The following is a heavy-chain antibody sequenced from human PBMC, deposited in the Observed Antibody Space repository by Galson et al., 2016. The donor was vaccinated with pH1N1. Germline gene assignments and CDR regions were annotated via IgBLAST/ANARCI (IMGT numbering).Heavy chain of an antibody. CDR3: ARPFYGGQYWGAAFNI. Sequence: SLRLSCAVSGFSFSDFGMYWVRQAPGKGLEWVAGIWYDGSKEYYGDSVKGRLTISRDNSKSTLYLQMNSLRDEDTAVYYCARPFYGGQYWGAAFNIWGQGTMVTVSS. D-gene: IGHD4-23*01. V-gene: IGHV3-33*07. J-gene: IGHJ3*02. CDR1: GFSFSDFG. CDR2: IWYDGSKE.